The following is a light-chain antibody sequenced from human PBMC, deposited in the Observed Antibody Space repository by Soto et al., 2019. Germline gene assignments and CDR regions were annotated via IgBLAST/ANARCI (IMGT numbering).Light chain of an antibody. CDR2: EVS. V-gene: IGLV2-18*02. J-gene: IGLJ2*01. Sequence: QSALTQPPSVSGSPGQSVTISCTGTSCDVGSYNRVSWYQQPPGTAPKLMIYEVSNRPSGVPDRFSGSKSGNTASLTISGLQAEDEADYYCSSYTNSISVVFGGGTKLTVL. CDR1: SCDVGSYNR. CDR3: SSYTNSISVV.